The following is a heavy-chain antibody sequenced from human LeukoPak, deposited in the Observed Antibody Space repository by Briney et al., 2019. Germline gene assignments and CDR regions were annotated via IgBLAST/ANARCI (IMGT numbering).Heavy chain of an antibody. Sequence: PSETLSLTCTVSGGSISSYYWSWIRQPPGKGLEWIGYIYYSGSTNYNPSLKSRVTISVDTSKNQFSLKLSSVTAADTAVYYCARGRSFGRLLWFGESTSGEFDYWGQGTLVTVSS. D-gene: IGHD3-10*01. V-gene: IGHV4-59*01. CDR1: GGSISSYY. CDR3: ARGRSFGRLLWFGESTSGEFDY. CDR2: IYYSGST. J-gene: IGHJ4*02.